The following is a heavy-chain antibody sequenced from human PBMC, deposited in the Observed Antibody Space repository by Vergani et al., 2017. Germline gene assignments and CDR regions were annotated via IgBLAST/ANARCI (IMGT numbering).Heavy chain of an antibody. D-gene: IGHD3-22*01. CDR3: ARHKGVDSSGYIGPPYFDY. J-gene: IGHJ4*02. Sequence: QVQLQESGPGLVKPSQTLSLTCTVSGGSISSGSYYWSWIRQPPGKGLEWIGYIYYSGSTNYNPSLKSRVTISVDTSKNQFSLKLSSVTAADTAVYYCARHKGVDSSGYIGPPYFDYWGQGTLVTVSS. CDR1: GGSISSGSYY. CDR2: IYYSGST. V-gene: IGHV4-61*01.